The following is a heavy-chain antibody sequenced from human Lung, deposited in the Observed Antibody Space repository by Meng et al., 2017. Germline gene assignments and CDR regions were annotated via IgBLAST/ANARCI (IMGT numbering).Heavy chain of an antibody. D-gene: IGHD1-26*01. CDR1: GFTFSGYW. CDR2: INSDGSSI. CDR3: ARDGGSGSYGAFDI. J-gene: IGHJ3*02. Sequence: LGEAGGGLVRPGGSLRLSCACSGFTFSGYWMHWVRQAPGKGLVWVSRINSDGSSITYADSVKGRFTTSRDNVKNTLYLQMNSLRVEDTAVYYCARDGGSGSYGAFDIWGPGTMVTVSS. V-gene: IGHV3-74*03.